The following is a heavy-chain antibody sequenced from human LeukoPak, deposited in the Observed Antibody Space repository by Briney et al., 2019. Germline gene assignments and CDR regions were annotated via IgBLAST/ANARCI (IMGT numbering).Heavy chain of an antibody. CDR2: INAGNGDT. D-gene: IGHD5-18*01. Sequence: GASVKVSCKASGYTFTSYAMHWVRQAPGQRLEWMGWINAGNGDTKYSQKFQGRVTITRDTSASTAYMELSSLRSEDTAVYYCAREGRGYSYGYGGYFDYWGQGTLVTVSS. J-gene: IGHJ4*02. CDR1: GYTFTSYA. V-gene: IGHV1-3*01. CDR3: AREGRGYSYGYGGYFDY.